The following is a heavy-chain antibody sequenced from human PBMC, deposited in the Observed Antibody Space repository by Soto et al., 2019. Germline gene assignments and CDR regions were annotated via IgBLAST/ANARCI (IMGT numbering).Heavy chain of an antibody. Sequence: SVKVSFKASGGTFSSYAISWVRQAPGQGLEWMGGIIPIFGTANYAQKFQGRVTITADKSTSTAYMELSSLRSEDTAVYYCARDFFHSSYYGFWSGYPHYYGMDVWGQGTTVTVSS. V-gene: IGHV1-69*06. CDR3: ARDFFHSSYYGFWSGYPHYYGMDV. D-gene: IGHD3-3*01. CDR2: IIPIFGTA. CDR1: GGTFSSYA. J-gene: IGHJ6*02.